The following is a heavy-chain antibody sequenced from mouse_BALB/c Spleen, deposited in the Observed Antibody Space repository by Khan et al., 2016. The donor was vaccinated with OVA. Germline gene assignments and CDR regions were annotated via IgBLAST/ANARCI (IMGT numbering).Heavy chain of an antibody. V-gene: IGHV3-2*02. CDR2: INYSGNT. CDR3: ARKDYYDYDPFPY. CDR1: GYSITSEYA. D-gene: IGHD2-4*01. J-gene: IGHJ3*01. Sequence: EVKLEESGPGLMKPSQSLSLTCTVTGYSITSEYAWNWIRQFPGNKLEWMGYINYSGNTRFNPSLKSRTSITRDTSKNQFFLQMNSVTTEDTATYYCARKDYYDYDPFPYWGQGTLVTVSA.